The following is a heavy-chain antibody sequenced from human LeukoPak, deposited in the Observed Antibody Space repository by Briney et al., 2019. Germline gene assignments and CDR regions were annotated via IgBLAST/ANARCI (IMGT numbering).Heavy chain of an antibody. V-gene: IGHV4-34*01. D-gene: IGHD6-19*01. CDR3: ARAAVAGRGDWFDP. J-gene: IGHJ5*02. CDR2: INHSGST. CDR1: GGSFSGYY. Sequence: SETLSLTCAVYGGSFSGYYWSWIRRPPGKGLEWIGEINHSGSTYYNPSLKSRVTISVDTSKNQFSLKLSSVTAADTAVYYCARAAVAGRGDWFDPWGQGTLVTVSS.